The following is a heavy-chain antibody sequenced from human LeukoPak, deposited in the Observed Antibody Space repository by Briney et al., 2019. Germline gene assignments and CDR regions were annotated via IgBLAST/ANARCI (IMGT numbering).Heavy chain of an antibody. CDR1: GGSISSSYW. Sequence: SETLSLTCPVSGGSISSSYWWTWVRQPPGKGLEWIGEISHSGSTNSNPSLKSRVTISVDKSKNQFSLEVNSVTAADTAVYYCARGWAEGYSYGQYYFDYWGQGTLVTVSS. V-gene: IGHV4-4*02. CDR2: ISHSGST. D-gene: IGHD5-18*01. CDR3: ARGWAEGYSYGQYYFDY. J-gene: IGHJ4*02.